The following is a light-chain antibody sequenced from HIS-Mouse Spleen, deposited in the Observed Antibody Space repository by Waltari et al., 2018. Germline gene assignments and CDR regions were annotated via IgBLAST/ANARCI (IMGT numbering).Light chain of an antibody. J-gene: IGKJ3*01. CDR1: QGISSY. CDR2: AAS. Sequence: DIQLTQSPSFLSASVGDRVTITCRASQGISSYLAWYQQKPGKAPKLLIYAASTLQSGVPSRFRGSGSGTEFTLTISSLQPEDFATYYCQQLNSYPPNTFGPGTKVDIK. V-gene: IGKV1-9*01. CDR3: QQLNSYPPNT.